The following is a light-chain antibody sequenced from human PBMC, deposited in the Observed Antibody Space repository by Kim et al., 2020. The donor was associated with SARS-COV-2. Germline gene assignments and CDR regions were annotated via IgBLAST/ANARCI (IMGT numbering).Light chain of an antibody. J-gene: IGLJ2*01. CDR2: GKN. CDR1: SLRSYY. V-gene: IGLV3-19*01. CDR3: NSRDSSGNFVV. Sequence: LGQTVRITCQGNSLRSYYASWYQHKPGQAPVLVIYGKNNRPSGIPDRFSGSSSGNTASLTITGAQAEDEADYYCNSRDSSGNFVVFGGGTQLTVL.